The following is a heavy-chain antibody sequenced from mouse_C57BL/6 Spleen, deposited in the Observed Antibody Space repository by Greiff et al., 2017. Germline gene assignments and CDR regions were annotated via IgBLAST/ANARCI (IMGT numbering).Heavy chain of an antibody. CDR2: IDPENGDT. Sequence: EVQLQQSGAELVRPGASVKLSCTASGFNIKDDYMHWVKQRPEQGLEWIGWIDPENGDTEYASKFQGKATITADTSSNTAYLQLSSLTSEDTAVYYCTHYYGSSYLYYFDYWGQGTTLTVSS. CDR1: GFNIKDDY. J-gene: IGHJ2*01. CDR3: THYYGSSYLYYFDY. D-gene: IGHD1-1*01. V-gene: IGHV14-4*01.